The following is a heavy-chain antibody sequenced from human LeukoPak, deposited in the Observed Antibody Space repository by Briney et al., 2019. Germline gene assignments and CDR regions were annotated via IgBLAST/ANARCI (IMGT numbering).Heavy chain of an antibody. J-gene: IGHJ6*02. V-gene: IGHV1-18*01. CDR3: ARDPPRIVVVVAATNYYGMDV. D-gene: IGHD2-15*01. Sequence: ASVKVSCKASGYTFTNYGISWVRQAPGQGLEWMGWISAYNGNTNYAQKLQGRVTMTTDTSTSTAYMELRSLRSDDTAVYYCARDPPRIVVVVAATNYYGMDVWGQGTTVTVSS. CDR1: GYTFTNYG. CDR2: ISAYNGNT.